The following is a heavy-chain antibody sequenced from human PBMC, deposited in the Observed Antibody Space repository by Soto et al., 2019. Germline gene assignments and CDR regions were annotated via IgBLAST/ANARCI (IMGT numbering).Heavy chain of an antibody. CDR3: TRDDYGDYGPEYYFDY. J-gene: IGHJ4*02. CDR2: IRSKAYGGTT. CDR1: GFTFGDYA. D-gene: IGHD4-17*01. V-gene: IGHV3-49*03. Sequence: GGSLRLSCTASGFTFGDYAMSWFRQAPGKGLEWVGFIRSKAYGGTTEYAASVKGRFTISRDDSKSIAYLQMNSLKTEDTAVYYCTRDDYGDYGPEYYFDYWGQGTLVTVSS.